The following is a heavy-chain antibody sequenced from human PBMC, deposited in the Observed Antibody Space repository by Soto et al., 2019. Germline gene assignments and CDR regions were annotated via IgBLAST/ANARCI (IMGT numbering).Heavy chain of an antibody. CDR3: ASGYYTQYYYYGMDV. V-gene: IGHV3-74*01. Sequence: EVQLVESGGGLVQPGGSLRLSYAASGFTFSSYWMHWVRQAPGKGLVWVSRINSDGSSTSYADSVKGRFTISRDNAKNTLYLQMNSLRAEDTAVYYCASGYYTQYYYYGMDVWGQGTTVTVSS. J-gene: IGHJ6*02. D-gene: IGHD3-3*01. CDR1: GFTFSSYW. CDR2: INSDGSST.